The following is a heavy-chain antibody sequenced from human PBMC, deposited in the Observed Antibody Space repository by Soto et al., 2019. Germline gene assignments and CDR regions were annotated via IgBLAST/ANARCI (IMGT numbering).Heavy chain of an antibody. V-gene: IGHV4-34*01. CDR3: ARACGDYCLTPRAFDY. Sequence: QVQLQQWGAGLLKPSETLSLTCGVDGESFSAYYWNWIRQPPGKGLEWIGEINHRGNTNYNPSLKSRATISVGASKNHFSLRLNSVTAAGTALYFCARACGDYCLTPRAFDYWGQGALVTVSS. J-gene: IGHJ4*02. CDR1: GESFSAYY. D-gene: IGHD4-17*01. CDR2: INHRGNT.